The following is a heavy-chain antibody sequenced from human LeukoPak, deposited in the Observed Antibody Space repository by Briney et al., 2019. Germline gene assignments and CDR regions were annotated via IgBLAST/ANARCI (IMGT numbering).Heavy chain of an antibody. Sequence: SETLSLTCTVSGGSISSYYWSWIRQPPGKGLEWIAYIYYSGSTNYNPSLKSRVAISVDSSKNQFSLKLSSVTAADTAVYYCARGAVAGISDRWFGPWGQGTLVTVSS. V-gene: IGHV4-59*01. CDR2: IYYSGST. CDR3: ARGAVAGISDRWFGP. D-gene: IGHD6-19*01. CDR1: GGSISSYY. J-gene: IGHJ5*02.